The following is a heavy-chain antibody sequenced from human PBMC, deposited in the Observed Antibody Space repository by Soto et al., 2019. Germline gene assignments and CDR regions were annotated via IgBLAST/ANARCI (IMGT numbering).Heavy chain of an antibody. V-gene: IGHV3-33*01. CDR2: IWYDGSNK. CDR3: ARGDGEQHTLGYYGMDV. J-gene: IGHJ6*02. D-gene: IGHD3-10*01. CDR1: GFTFSSYG. Sequence: PGGSLRLSCAASGFTFSSYGMHWVRQAPGKGLEWVAVIWYDGSNKYYADSVKGRFTISRDNSKNTLYLQMNSLRAEDTAVYYCARGDGEQHTLGYYGMDVWGQGTTVTVSS.